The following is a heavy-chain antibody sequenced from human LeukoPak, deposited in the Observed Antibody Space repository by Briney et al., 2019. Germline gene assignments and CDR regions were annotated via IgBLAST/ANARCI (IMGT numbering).Heavy chain of an antibody. V-gene: IGHV3-23*01. Sequence: GGSLRLSCEASGFTFGSHAMYWVRQAPGKGLEWVAGIFGSGGSSHYADSVKGRFTISRDNPRNTVYLQINSLRDDDTAVYYCGKTTVGYSSGQKPAWPVDFWGQGTLVTVSS. D-gene: IGHD5-18*01. J-gene: IGHJ4*02. CDR2: IFGSGGSS. CDR1: GFTFGSHA. CDR3: GKTTVGYSSGQKPAWPVDF.